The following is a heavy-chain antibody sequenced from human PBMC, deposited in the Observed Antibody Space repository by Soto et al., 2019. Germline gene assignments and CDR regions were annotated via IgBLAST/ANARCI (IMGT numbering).Heavy chain of an antibody. Sequence: SSETLSLTCAASGYSISSGYYWAWIRQPPGKGLEWIGSIYHSGSTYYNPSLKGRVTISLDTSKNQFSLKLSSVTAADTAMYYCARDAPSNSGFDPWGQGTLVTVSS. J-gene: IGHJ5*02. D-gene: IGHD6-13*01. CDR1: GYSISSGYY. CDR2: IYHSGST. V-gene: IGHV4-38-2*02. CDR3: ARDAPSNSGFDP.